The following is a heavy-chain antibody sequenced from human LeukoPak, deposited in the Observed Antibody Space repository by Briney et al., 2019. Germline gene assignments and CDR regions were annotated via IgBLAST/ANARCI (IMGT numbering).Heavy chain of an antibody. CDR3: ARDAEAYYDILTGCHFDY. D-gene: IGHD3-9*01. J-gene: IGHJ4*02. Sequence: GGSLRLSCAASGFTFSSYSMNWVRQAPGKGLEWVSSISSSSSYIYYADSVKGRFTISRDNAKNSLYLQMNSLRAEDTAVYYCARDAEAYYDILTGCHFDYWGQGTLVTVSS. CDR1: GFTFSSYS. CDR2: ISSSSSYI. V-gene: IGHV3-21*01.